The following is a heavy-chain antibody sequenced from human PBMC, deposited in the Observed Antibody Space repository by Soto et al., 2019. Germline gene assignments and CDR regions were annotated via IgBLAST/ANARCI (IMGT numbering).Heavy chain of an antibody. J-gene: IGHJ6*02. CDR2: ISSSSSYI. CDR1: GFTFSSYS. CDR3: ARDIRVTYGSVYYYYGMDV. V-gene: IGHV3-21*01. Sequence: PGGSLRLSCAASGFTFSSYSMNWVRQAPGKGLEWVSSISSSSSYIYYADSVKGRFTISRDNAKNSLYLQMNSLRAEDTAVYYCARDIRVTYGSVYYYYGMDVWGQGTTVTVSS. D-gene: IGHD3-10*01.